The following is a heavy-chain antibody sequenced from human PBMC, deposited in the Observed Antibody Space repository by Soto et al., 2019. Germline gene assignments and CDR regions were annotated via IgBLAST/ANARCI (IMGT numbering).Heavy chain of an antibody. Sequence: GGSLRLSCAASGFTFSSYGMHWVRQAPGKGLEWVAVISYDGSNKYYADSVKGRFTISRDNSKNTLYLQMNSLRAEDTAVYYCAKDGGQLTYYYYYYYMDVWGKGTTVTVSS. CDR1: GFTFSSYG. J-gene: IGHJ6*03. CDR2: ISYDGSNK. V-gene: IGHV3-30*18. CDR3: AKDGGQLTYYYYYYYMDV. D-gene: IGHD6-13*01.